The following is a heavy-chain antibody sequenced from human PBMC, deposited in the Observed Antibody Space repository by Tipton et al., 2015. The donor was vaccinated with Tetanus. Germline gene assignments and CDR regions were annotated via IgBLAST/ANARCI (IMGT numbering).Heavy chain of an antibody. J-gene: IGHJ4*02. Sequence: SLRLSCAASGFTFGAYALYWVRQAPGKGLEWISGISRNSGSISYPDSVEGRFTISRDNAKNSLFLQMNSLRPEDTAFYYCARGGQTLLSGPFDGWGQGPLVAVSS. V-gene: IGHV3-9*01. CDR3: ARGGQTLLSGPFDG. CDR2: ISRNSGSI. D-gene: IGHD2-2*01. CDR1: GFTFGAYA.